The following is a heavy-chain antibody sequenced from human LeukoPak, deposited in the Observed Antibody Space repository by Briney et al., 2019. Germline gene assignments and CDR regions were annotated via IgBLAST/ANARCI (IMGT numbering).Heavy chain of an antibody. CDR3: ARRPLGGSGSYTN. D-gene: IGHD3-10*01. V-gene: IGHV4-30-4*08. Sequence: SETLSLTCTVSGGSISSSSYYWGWIRQPPGKGLEWIGYIYYSGSTYYNPSLKSRVTISVDTSKNQFSLKLSSVTAADTAVYYCARRPLGGSGSYTNWGQGTLVTVSS. CDR2: IYYSGST. CDR1: GGSISSSSYY. J-gene: IGHJ4*02.